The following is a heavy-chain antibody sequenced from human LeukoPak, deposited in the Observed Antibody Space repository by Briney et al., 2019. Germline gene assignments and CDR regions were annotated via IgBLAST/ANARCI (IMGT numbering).Heavy chain of an antibody. J-gene: IGHJ5*02. CDR2: IYTSGST. V-gene: IGHV4-61*02. Sequence: SETLSLTCTVSGGSISSSSYYWSWIRQPAGKGLEWIGRIYTSGSTNYNPSLKSRVTISVDTSKNQFSLKLSSVTAADTAVYYCARFTPQGYGWGGYNRFDPWGQGTLVTVSS. D-gene: IGHD3-16*01. CDR1: GGSISSSSYY. CDR3: ARFTPQGYGWGGYNRFDP.